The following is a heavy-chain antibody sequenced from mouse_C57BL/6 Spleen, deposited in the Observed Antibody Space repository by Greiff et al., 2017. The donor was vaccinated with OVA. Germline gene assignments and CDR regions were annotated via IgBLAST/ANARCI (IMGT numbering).Heavy chain of an antibody. D-gene: IGHD4-1*01. CDR1: GFTFTDYY. Sequence: EVQLVESGGGLVQPGGSLSLSCAASGFTFTDYYMSWVRQPPGKALEWLGFIRNKANGYTTEYSASVKGRFTISRDNSQSILYLQMNALRAEDSATYYCARLTGTGAMDYWGQGTSVTVSS. V-gene: IGHV7-3*01. CDR3: ARLTGTGAMDY. CDR2: IRNKANGYTT. J-gene: IGHJ4*01.